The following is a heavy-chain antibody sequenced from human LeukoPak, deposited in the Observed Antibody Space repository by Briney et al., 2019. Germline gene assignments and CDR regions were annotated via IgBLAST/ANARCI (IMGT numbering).Heavy chain of an antibody. CDR3: AREGYCSGGSCRPTPYYYYGMDV. Sequence: GGSLRLSCAASGFTFSSYAMHWVRQAPGKGLGWVAVISYDGSNKYYADSVKGRFTISRDNSKNTLYLQMNSLRAEDTAVYYCAREGYCSGGSCRPTPYYYYGMDVWGQGTTVTVSS. J-gene: IGHJ6*02. CDR2: ISYDGSNK. D-gene: IGHD2-15*01. V-gene: IGHV3-30-3*01. CDR1: GFTFSSYA.